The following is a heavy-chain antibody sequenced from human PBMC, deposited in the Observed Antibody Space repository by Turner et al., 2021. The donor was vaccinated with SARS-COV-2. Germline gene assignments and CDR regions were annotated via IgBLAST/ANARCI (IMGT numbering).Heavy chain of an antibody. Sequence: QLQLQESGPGLVKPSETLSLTCTVSGGSISSSIYYWGWIRQPPGKGLEWIGGICYSGSTYYNPSLKSRVTISVDTSKIQFSLKLSSVTAADTAVYYCARQRLVVVPAAIINGMDVWGQGTTVTVSS. D-gene: IGHD2-2*01. CDR2: ICYSGST. CDR3: ARQRLVVVPAAIINGMDV. J-gene: IGHJ6*02. V-gene: IGHV4-39*01. CDR1: GGSISSSIYY.